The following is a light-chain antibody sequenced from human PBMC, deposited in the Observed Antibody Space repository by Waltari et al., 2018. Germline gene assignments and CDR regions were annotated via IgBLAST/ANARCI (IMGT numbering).Light chain of an antibody. V-gene: IGLV1-51*02. CDR1: SPNLGNHY. Sequence: QSVLTQPPSVSAAPGQRVTISCSGGSPNLGNHYVYWYRQFPGTAPKPLIYENTERPSGIPGRFSGSKSGTSATLDITGLQAGDEADYYCGTWDSSLSGAVFGGGTHLTVL. J-gene: IGLJ7*01. CDR2: ENT. CDR3: GTWDSSLSGAV.